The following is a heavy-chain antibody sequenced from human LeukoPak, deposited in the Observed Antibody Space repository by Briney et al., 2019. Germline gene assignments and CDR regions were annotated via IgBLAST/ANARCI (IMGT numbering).Heavy chain of an antibody. CDR2: INPNSGGT. Sequence: ASVKVSCKASGYTFTGYYMDWVRQAPGQGLAWMGWINPNSGGTNYAQKFQGRVTMTRDTSISTAYMELSSLRSEDTAVYYCARGVRQIPPNYYYYYGMDVWGQGTTVTVSS. CDR3: ARGVRQIPPNYYYYYGMDV. J-gene: IGHJ6*02. V-gene: IGHV1-2*02. D-gene: IGHD2-2*02. CDR1: GYTFTGYY.